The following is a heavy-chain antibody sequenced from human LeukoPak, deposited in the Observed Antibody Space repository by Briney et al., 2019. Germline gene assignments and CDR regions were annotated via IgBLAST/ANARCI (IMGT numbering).Heavy chain of an antibody. V-gene: IGHV3-74*01. J-gene: IGHJ5*02. Sequence: GGSLRLSCAASGFTFSIYWVHWVRQAPGKGLVWVSSINSDGSSTSYADSVKGRFTISRDNAKNTLYLQMNSLRAEDTAVYYCARAGGPEGWFDPWGQGTLVTVSS. CDR2: INSDGSST. CDR3: ARAGGPEGWFDP. CDR1: GFTFSIYW. D-gene: IGHD3-10*01.